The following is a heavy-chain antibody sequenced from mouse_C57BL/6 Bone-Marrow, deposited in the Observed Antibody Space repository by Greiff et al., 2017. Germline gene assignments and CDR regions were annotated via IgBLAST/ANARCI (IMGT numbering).Heavy chain of an antibody. D-gene: IGHD2-3*01. V-gene: IGHV1-59*01. CDR3: ARADGYYAMDY. J-gene: IGHJ4*01. CDR2: IDPSDSST. CDR1: GYTFTSYW. Sequence: VQLQQPGAELVRPGTSVKLSCKASGYTFTSYWMHWVKQRPGQGLEWIGVIDPSDSSTNYNQKFKGKATLTVDTSSSTAYMRLSSLTSEDSAVYYCARADGYYAMDYWGQGTSVTVSS.